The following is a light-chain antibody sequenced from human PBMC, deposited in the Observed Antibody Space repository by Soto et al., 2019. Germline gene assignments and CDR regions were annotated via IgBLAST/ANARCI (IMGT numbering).Light chain of an antibody. CDR3: QPYASSPLT. CDR2: GAS. V-gene: IGKV3-20*01. Sequence: EIVLTQSPGTLSVSPGERATLSCRASQSVGRNFLAWYQQKPGQAPRLLIHGASSRATGIPDRFSGSGSETDFTLTTSRLEPEDFAVYYCQPYASSPLTFGGGTKVETK. J-gene: IGKJ4*01. CDR1: QSVGRNF.